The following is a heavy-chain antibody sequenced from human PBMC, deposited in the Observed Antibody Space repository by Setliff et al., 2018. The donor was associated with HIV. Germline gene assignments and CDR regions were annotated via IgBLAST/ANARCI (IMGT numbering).Heavy chain of an antibody. Sequence: ASVKVSCKASGYTFSTYAMHWVRQAPGQRLEWMGWINAGNGNTKYSQKFQGRVTITMDTSASTAYMELSSLRSEDTAVYYCAAGLLGVTYAPSFDYWGQGTLVTVSS. CDR2: INAGNGNT. V-gene: IGHV1-3*01. J-gene: IGHJ4*02. D-gene: IGHD2-21*02. CDR1: GYTFSTYA. CDR3: AAGLLGVTYAPSFDY.